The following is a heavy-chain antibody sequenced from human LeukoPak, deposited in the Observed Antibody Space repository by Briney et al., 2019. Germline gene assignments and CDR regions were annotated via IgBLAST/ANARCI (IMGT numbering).Heavy chain of an antibody. CDR2: ISSGSFI. V-gene: IGHV3-21*01. CDR1: GFTFRNFG. CDR3: ARLMFIAVGNWYFDL. Sequence: GGSLRLSCAATGFTFRNFGFIWVRQAPGKGLEWISSISSGSFIYYADAEKARFTISRDNTRDSLSLQMNSLRADDTAVYYCARLMFIAVGNWYFDLWGRGTLVTVSS. D-gene: IGHD2-15*01. J-gene: IGHJ2*01.